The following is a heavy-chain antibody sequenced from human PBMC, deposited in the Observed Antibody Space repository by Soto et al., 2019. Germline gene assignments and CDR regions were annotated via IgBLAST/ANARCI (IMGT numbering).Heavy chain of an antibody. Sequence: GGSLRLSCAASGFTFGNYWMNWVRQAPGKGLEWVGNIKTDGTEKTYVDSVEGRFTFSRDNAKNTLYLQLNSLTVEDTAVYYCARGLPTPGLDVWGRGTAVTVSS. V-gene: IGHV3-7*04. CDR3: ARGLPTPGLDV. CDR1: GFTFGNYW. CDR2: IKTDGTEK. J-gene: IGHJ6*04.